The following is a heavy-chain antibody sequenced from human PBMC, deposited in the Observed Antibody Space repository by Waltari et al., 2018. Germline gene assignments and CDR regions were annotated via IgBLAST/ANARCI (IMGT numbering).Heavy chain of an antibody. CDR3: ARTLSSIAARPGRYYGMDV. J-gene: IGHJ6*02. CDR1: GGSLSSSHW. CDR2: IYHSGST. D-gene: IGHD6-6*01. V-gene: IGHV4-4*02. Sequence: QVQLQESGPGLVKPSGTLSLTCAVPGGSLSSSHWWRCVRQPTGTGLEWTGEIYHSGSTNYNPSLKSRVTISVDKSKNQFSLKLSSVTAADTAVYYCARTLSSIAARPGRYYGMDVWGQGTTVTVSS.